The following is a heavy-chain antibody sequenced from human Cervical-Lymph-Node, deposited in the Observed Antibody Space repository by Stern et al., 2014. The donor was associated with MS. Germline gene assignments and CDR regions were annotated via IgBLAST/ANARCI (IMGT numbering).Heavy chain of an antibody. J-gene: IGHJ5*01. V-gene: IGHV3-9*01. CDR1: GFGFHDYA. D-gene: IGHD2-15*01. CDR2: INWNSGDI. CDR3: AKQVVRASAIGYNWFDS. Sequence: EVQLVESGGGLVQPGRSLRLSCAASGFGFHDYAMYWVRQAPGKGLEWVSGINWNSGDIGYADSVRGRFTISREHAGNSPHLDINSLRPEDTAFYYCAKQVVRASAIGYNWFDSWGQGTLVIVSS.